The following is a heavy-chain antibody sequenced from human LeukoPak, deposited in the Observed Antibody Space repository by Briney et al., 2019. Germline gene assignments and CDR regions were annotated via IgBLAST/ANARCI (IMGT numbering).Heavy chain of an antibody. J-gene: IGHJ4*02. Sequence: ASVKVSCKTSGYTFTIHHIQWVRQAPGQGLEWMGWISAYNGNTNYAQKLQGRVTMTTDTSTSTAYMELRSLRSDDTAVYYCARGAPDLYYGSGSQPVYFDYWGQGTLVTVSS. V-gene: IGHV1-18*04. CDR2: ISAYNGNT. CDR1: GYTFTIHH. CDR3: ARGAPDLYYGSGSQPVYFDY. D-gene: IGHD3-10*01.